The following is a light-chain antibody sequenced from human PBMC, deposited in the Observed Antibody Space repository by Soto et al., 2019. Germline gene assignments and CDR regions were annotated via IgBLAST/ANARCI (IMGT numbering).Light chain of an antibody. J-gene: IGLJ1*01. Sequence: QSALTQPASVSGSPGQSITISCTGTSSDVGGYNYVPWYQQHPGKAPKLMIYEVSNRPSGVSNRFSGSKSGNTASLTISGLQAEDEADYYCSSYTSSSTPFYVFGTGTKLTVL. CDR3: SSYTSSSTPFYV. V-gene: IGLV2-14*01. CDR2: EVS. CDR1: SSDVGGYNY.